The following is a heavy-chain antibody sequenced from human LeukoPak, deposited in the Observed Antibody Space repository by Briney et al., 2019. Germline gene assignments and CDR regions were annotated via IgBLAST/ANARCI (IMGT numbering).Heavy chain of an antibody. D-gene: IGHD2-15*01. Sequence: GESLKISCKGSGYSFTSYWIGWVRQMPGKGLEWMGIIYPGDSDTRYSPSFQGQVTISADKSISTAYLQWSSLKASDTAMNYCARPCSGGSCYSSYDAFDIWGQGTMVTVSS. V-gene: IGHV5-51*01. CDR1: GYSFTSYW. CDR2: IYPGDSDT. CDR3: ARPCSGGSCYSSYDAFDI. J-gene: IGHJ3*02.